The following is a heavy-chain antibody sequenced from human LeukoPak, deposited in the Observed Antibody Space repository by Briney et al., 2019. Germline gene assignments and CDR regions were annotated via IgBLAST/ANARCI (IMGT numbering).Heavy chain of an antibody. CDR2: MNPNSGNT. V-gene: IGHV1-8*01. D-gene: IGHD3-10*01. Sequence: ASVKVSCKASGYTFTSYDINWVRQATGQGLEWMGWMNPNSGNTGYAQKFQGRVTMTRNTSISTAYMELSSLRSEDTAVYYCARLIGGSGSYYKLYYYYGMDVWGQGTTVTVSS. CDR1: GYTFTSYD. J-gene: IGHJ6*02. CDR3: ARLIGGSGSYYKLYYYYGMDV.